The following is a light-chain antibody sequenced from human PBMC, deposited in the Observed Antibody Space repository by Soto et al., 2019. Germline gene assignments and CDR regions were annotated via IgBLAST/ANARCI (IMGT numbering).Light chain of an antibody. CDR2: TAS. CDR1: HSINNY. CDR3: QQTYNTPVT. Sequence: DVQMTQSPSSLYASVGDRVTITCRASHSINNYLNWYQKKPGKAPKLLMYTASSLQSGVPSRFSGSGSGTDFTLTIDSLQPEDFATYFCQQTYNTPVTFGQGTRLEIK. J-gene: IGKJ5*01. V-gene: IGKV1-39*01.